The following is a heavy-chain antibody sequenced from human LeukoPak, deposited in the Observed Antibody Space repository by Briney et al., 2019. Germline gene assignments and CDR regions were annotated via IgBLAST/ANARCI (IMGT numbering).Heavy chain of an antibody. V-gene: IGHV4-59*11. J-gene: IGHJ4*02. CDR3: ARFSWGCSTASCYLTN. D-gene: IGHD2-2*01. CDR2: IYYTGTT. CDR1: GGSLSGHY. Sequence: SETLSLTCTVGGGSLSGHYWGWIRQPPGKGLELVGHIYYTGTTFYNPSLNSRVTITLDTSRNQFSLRLTSVIAADTAVYYCARFSWGCSTASCYLTNWGQEALVTVSS.